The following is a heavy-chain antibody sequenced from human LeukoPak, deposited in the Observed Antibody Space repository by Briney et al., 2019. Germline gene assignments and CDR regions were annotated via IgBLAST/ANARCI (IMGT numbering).Heavy chain of an antibody. CDR3: ARGVAGIRDDWFDP. D-gene: IGHD6-19*01. J-gene: IGHJ5*02. CDR2: IKQDGSEK. V-gene: IGHV3-7*01. Sequence: QPGGSLRLSCAASGFTFSSYWMRWVRQAAGKGLEWVANIKQDGSEKYYVDSVKGRFTISRDNAKNSLYLQMNSLRAEDTAVYYCARGVAGIRDDWFDPWGQGTLVTVSS. CDR1: GFTFSSYW.